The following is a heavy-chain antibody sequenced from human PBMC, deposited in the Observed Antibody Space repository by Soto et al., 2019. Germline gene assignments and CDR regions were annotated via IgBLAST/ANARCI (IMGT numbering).Heavy chain of an antibody. CDR2: IKAYSGNT. J-gene: IGHJ4*02. V-gene: IGHV1-18*04. D-gene: IGHD4-17*01. CDR1: GYTFGTST. CDR3: AIADYGDDEY. Sequence: QLQLVQSGAEAKKPGASVKVSCKASGYTFGTSTISWLRQAPGKGLEWMGWIKAYSGNTNYAPKLQGRVTMTTDTPTSTAYMELRSLTTADTATYYCAIADYGDDEYWGQGTMVTVSS.